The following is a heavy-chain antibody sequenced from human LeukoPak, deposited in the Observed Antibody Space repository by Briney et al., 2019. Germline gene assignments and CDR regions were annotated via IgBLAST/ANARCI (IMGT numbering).Heavy chain of an antibody. CDR3: ARGKGYYDSSGYPDY. J-gene: IGHJ4*02. V-gene: IGHV1-18*01. D-gene: IGHD3-22*01. Sequence: ASVKVSCKASGGTFSSYGISWVRQAPGQGLEWMGWNSAYNGNTNYAQKLQGRVTMTTDTSTSTAYMELRSLRSDDTAVYYCARGKGYYDSSGYPDYWGQGTLGTVSS. CDR2: NSAYNGNT. CDR1: GGTFSSYG.